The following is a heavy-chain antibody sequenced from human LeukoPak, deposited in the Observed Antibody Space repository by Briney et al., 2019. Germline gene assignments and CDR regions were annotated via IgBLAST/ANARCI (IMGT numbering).Heavy chain of an antibody. CDR3: AKSDKGAFDI. V-gene: IGHV3-30*18. Sequence: GGSLRLSCAASGFTFSSYGMHWVRQAPGKGLEWVAVISYDGSNKYYADSVKGRFTISRDNSKNTLYLQMNSLRAEDTAVYYCAKSDKGAFDIWGQGTMVTVSS. J-gene: IGHJ3*02. CDR1: GFTFSSYG. CDR2: ISYDGSNK.